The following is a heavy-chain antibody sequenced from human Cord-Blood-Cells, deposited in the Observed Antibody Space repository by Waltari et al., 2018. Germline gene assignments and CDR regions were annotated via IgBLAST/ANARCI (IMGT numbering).Heavy chain of an antibody. CDR3: ARHAVAAAAYDY. D-gene: IGHD6-13*01. J-gene: IGHJ4*02. Sequence: QVQLVESGGGVVQPGRSLRLSCAASGFTFRSYGMHWVRQAPGKGLGWVAVIWYDGSNKYYADSVKGRFTISRDKSKNTLYLRRNSLRAEDTAVYYCARHAVAAAAYDYWGQGTLVTVSS. CDR1: GFTFRSYG. V-gene: IGHV3-33*01. CDR2: IWYDGSNK.